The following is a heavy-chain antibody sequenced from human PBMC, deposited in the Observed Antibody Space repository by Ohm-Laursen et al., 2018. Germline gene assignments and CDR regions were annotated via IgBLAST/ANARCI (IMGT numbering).Heavy chain of an antibody. CDR1: GYTFTGYY. J-gene: IGHJ4*02. CDR3: ARESRVRVAGRVPDY. CDR2: INPNSGGT. V-gene: IGHV1-2*02. Sequence: AASVKVSCKASGYTFTGYYMHWVRQAPGQGLEWMGWINPNSGGTNYAQKFQGRVTMTRDTSISTAYMELSRLRSDDTAVYYCARESRVRVAGRVPDYWGQGTLVTVSS. D-gene: IGHD6-19*01.